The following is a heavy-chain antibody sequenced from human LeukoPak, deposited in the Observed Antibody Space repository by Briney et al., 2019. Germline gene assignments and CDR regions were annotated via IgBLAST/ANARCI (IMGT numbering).Heavy chain of an antibody. D-gene: IGHD3-22*01. CDR1: GFTFDDYA. CDR2: INWNGGST. V-gene: IGHV3-20*04. Sequence: GGSLRLSCAASGFTFDDYAMHWVRQAPGKGLEWVSGINWNGGSTGYADSVKGRFTISRDNAKNSLYLQMNSLRAEDTALYYCASVSSGYYYSFDYWGQGTLVTVSS. CDR3: ASVSSGYYYSFDY. J-gene: IGHJ4*02.